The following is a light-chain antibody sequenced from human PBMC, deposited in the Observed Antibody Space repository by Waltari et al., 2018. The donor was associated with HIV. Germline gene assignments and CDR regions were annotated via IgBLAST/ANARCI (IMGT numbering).Light chain of an antibody. CDR2: GNS. CDR3: QSYDSSLSGFWV. V-gene: IGLV1-40*01. Sequence: QSVLTQPPSVSGAPGQRVTISCTGRSSNIGAGYDVNWYQQLPGTAPKLLIYGNSNRPSGVPDRFSGSKSGTSASLAITGLQAEDEADYYCQSYDSSLSGFWVFGGGTKLTVL. J-gene: IGLJ3*02. CDR1: SSNIGAGYD.